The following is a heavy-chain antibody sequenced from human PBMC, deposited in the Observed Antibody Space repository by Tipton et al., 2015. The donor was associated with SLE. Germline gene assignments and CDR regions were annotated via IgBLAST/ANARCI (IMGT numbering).Heavy chain of an antibody. Sequence: SLRLSCAASGFTFSSYSMNWVRQAPGKGLEWVSSISSSSYIYYADSVKGRFTISRDNAKNSLYLQMNSLRAEDTAVYYCARALYYYDSSGPDVFDIWGQGTMVTVSP. D-gene: IGHD3-22*01. CDR1: GFTFSSYS. CDR3: ARALYYYDSSGPDVFDI. J-gene: IGHJ3*02. V-gene: IGHV3-21*01. CDR2: ISSSSYI.